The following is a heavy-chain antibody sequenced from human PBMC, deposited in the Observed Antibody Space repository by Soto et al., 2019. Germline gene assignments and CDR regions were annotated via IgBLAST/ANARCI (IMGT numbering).Heavy chain of an antibody. V-gene: IGHV3-66*01. D-gene: IGHD3-3*01. CDR2: ISSGGST. Sequence: EVQLVESGGGLVQPGGSLRLSCAASGFTVSSYYMTWVRQAPGQGLEWVSVISSGGSTYYADSVKGRFTISRDNSKNTLYLQMNRLRADDTAVYYCARDILGGAYNFWHGGQGTLVTVSS. CDR3: ARDILGGAYNFWH. J-gene: IGHJ4*02. CDR1: GFTVSSYY.